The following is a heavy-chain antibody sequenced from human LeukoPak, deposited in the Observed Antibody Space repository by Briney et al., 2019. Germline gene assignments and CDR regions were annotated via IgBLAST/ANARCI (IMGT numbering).Heavy chain of an antibody. V-gene: IGHV4-34*01. CDR3: AREFLWFGEYVDWFDP. Sequence: SETLSLTCAVYGGSFSGYYWSWIRQPPGKGLEWIGEINHSGSTNYNPPLKSRVTISVDTSKNQFSLKLSSVTAADTAVYYCAREFLWFGEYVDWFDPWGQGTLVTVSS. D-gene: IGHD3-10*01. CDR2: INHSGST. J-gene: IGHJ5*02. CDR1: GGSFSGYY.